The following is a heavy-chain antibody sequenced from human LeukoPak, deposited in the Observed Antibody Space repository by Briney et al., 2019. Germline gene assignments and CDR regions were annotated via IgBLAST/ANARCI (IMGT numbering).Heavy chain of an antibody. CDR1: GYTFTGYY. CDR2: INPNSGGT. Sequence: ASVKVSCKAPGYTFTGYYMHWVRQAPGQGLEWMGWINPNSGGTNYAQKFQGRVTMTRDTSISTAYMELSRLRSDDTAVYYCAGLVVVTAIQEHDAFDIWGQGTMVTVSS. CDR3: AGLVVVTAIQEHDAFDI. D-gene: IGHD2-21*02. V-gene: IGHV1-2*02. J-gene: IGHJ3*02.